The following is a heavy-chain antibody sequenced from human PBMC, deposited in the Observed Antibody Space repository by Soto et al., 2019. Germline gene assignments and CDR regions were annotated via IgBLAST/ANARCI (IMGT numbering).Heavy chain of an antibody. CDR1: GFTFSSYS. Sequence: GGSLRLSCAASGFTFSSYSMNWVRQAPGKGLEWVSYISSSSSTIYYADSVKGRFTISRDNAKNSLYLQMNSLRAEDTAVYYCARGFQYCTNGVCYPEMRDYYYYYXDVWGKGTTVTVSS. CDR2: ISSSSSTI. CDR3: ARGFQYCTNGVCYPEMRDYYYYYXDV. V-gene: IGHV3-48*01. J-gene: IGHJ6*03. D-gene: IGHD2-8*01.